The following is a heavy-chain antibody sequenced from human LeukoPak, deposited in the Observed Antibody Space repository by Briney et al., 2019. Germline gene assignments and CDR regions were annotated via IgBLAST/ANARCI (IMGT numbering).Heavy chain of an antibody. CDR3: AKDIRRGYNFGYDQFAY. D-gene: IGHD5-18*01. V-gene: IGHV3-30*02. Sequence: GGSLRLSCAASGFIFSNYGMHWVRQAPGKGLEGVAFIQYNGTTKDYADYVKGRFTISRDNSKNTVSLQMNSLTAEDTALYYCAKDIRRGYNFGYDQFAYWGQGTLVTVSS. CDR1: GFIFSNYG. CDR2: IQYNGTTK. J-gene: IGHJ4*02.